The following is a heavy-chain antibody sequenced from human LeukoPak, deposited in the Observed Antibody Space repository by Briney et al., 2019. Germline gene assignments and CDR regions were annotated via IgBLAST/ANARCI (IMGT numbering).Heavy chain of an antibody. CDR2: IGPTGFDR. D-gene: IGHD1-14*01. Sequence: PGGSLRLSCTTSGLTFSTSGFNWVRQAPGKGLEWVASIGPTGFDRYHADSIKGRFTISRDNANNFLYLQMDSLRAEDTAVYYCATETNGRHYDYWGQGALLTVSS. CDR3: ATETNGRHYDY. J-gene: IGHJ4*02. CDR1: GLTFSTSG. V-gene: IGHV3-21*06.